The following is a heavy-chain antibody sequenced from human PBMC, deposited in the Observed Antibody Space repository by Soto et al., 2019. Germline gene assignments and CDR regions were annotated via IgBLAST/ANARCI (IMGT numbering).Heavy chain of an antibody. CDR2: THTTGTI. D-gene: IGHD1-26*01. CDR1: RGSISDDY. V-gene: IGHV4-4*09. Sequence: PSETLSLTCTVYRGSISDDYWSWIRQPTVKGLVWMGYTHTTGTIYYIASLKSRVTISIDTSKNQISPKLRSVTAADTAVYYCVRHAREDSPGLYSWFDPWGQGTLVTVS. J-gene: IGHJ5*02. CDR3: VRHAREDSPGLYSWFDP.